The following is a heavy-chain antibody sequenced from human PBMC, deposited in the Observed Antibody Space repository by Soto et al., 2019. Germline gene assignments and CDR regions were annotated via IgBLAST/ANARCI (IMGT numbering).Heavy chain of an antibody. V-gene: IGHV1-8*01. D-gene: IGHD6-6*01. CDR2: MNPNSGNT. J-gene: IGHJ6*02. CDR1: GYTFTSYD. Sequence: ASVKVSCKASGYTFTSYDINWVRQAPGQGLEWMGWMNPNSGNTGYAQKFQGRVTMTRNTSISTDYMELSSLRSEDTAVYYCARGGAARNYYYGMDVWGQGTTVTVSS. CDR3: ARGGAARNYYYGMDV.